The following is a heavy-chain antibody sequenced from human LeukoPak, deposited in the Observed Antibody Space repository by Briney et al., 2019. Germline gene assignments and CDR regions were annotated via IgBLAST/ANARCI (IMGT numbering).Heavy chain of an antibody. Sequence: SETLSLTCTVSGGFISIYYWSWIRQPPGKGLEWIGYIYYSGRNNYNPSLKSRVTISVDTSKNQFSLKLSSVTAADTAVYYCARVDFWSGYYPYDILTGYYRTYYFDYWGQGTLVTVSS. V-gene: IGHV4-59*01. CDR3: ARVDFWSGYYPYDILTGYYRTYYFDY. CDR1: GGFISIYY. D-gene: IGHD3-9*01. J-gene: IGHJ4*02. CDR2: IYYSGRN.